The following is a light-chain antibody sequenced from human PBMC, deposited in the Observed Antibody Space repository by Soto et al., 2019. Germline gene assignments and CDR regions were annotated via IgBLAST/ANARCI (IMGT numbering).Light chain of an antibody. Sequence: QSVLTQPASVSGSPGQSITISCTGTSSDVGGYDYVAWYQQYPDKAPKLLIYNVNNRPSGVSLRFSGSKSGNTASLTISWLLPEDEADYYCTSFTIIHIYVFGTGTKVTVL. CDR3: TSFTIIHIYV. V-gene: IGLV2-14*01. CDR1: SSDVGGYDY. J-gene: IGLJ1*01. CDR2: NVN.